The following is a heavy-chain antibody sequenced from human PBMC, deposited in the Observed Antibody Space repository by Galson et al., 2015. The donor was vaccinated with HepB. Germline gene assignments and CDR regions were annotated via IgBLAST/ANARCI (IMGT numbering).Heavy chain of an antibody. J-gene: IGHJ4*02. CDR2: ISAYNGNT. CDR1: GYTFTRYG. D-gene: IGHD5-24*01. CDR3: AVGDGYSPFYPLYWGQGPKRDFDY. Sequence: SVKVSCKASGYTFTRYGISWVRQAPGQGLEWMGWISAYNGNTNYAQKLQGRVTMTTDTSTSTAYMELRSLRSDDTAVYYCAVGDGYSPFYPLYWGQGPKRDFDYWGQGTLVTVSS. V-gene: IGHV1-18*01.